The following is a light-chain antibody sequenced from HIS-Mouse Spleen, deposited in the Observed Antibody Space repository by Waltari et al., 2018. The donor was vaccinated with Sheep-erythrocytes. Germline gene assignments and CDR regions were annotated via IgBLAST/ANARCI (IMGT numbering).Light chain of an antibody. CDR1: QSLVHSDGNTY. V-gene: IGKV2-30*02. CDR2: KVS. CDR3: MQGDT. Sequence: DVVMTQSPLSLPVTLGQPASISCRSSQSLVHSDGNTYLNWFQQRPGQSPRRLIYKVSNRDSGVPDRFSGSGSGTDFTLKISRVEAEDVGVYYCMQGDTVGQGTKLEIK. J-gene: IGKJ2*01.